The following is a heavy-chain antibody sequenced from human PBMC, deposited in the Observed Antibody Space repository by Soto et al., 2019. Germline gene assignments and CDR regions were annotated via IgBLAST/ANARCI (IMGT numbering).Heavy chain of an antibody. Sequence: PGGSLRLSCAASGFTFSSYGMHWVRQAPGKGLEWVAVISYDGSNKYYADSVKGRFTISRDNSKNTLYLQMNSLRAEDTAVYYCAKESGYYGSGSLVYPFQIHSSAFGIWGQGTMVTVSS. V-gene: IGHV3-30*18. CDR3: AKESGYYGSGSLVYPFQIHSSAFGI. J-gene: IGHJ3*02. CDR1: GFTFSSYG. D-gene: IGHD3-10*01. CDR2: ISYDGSNK.